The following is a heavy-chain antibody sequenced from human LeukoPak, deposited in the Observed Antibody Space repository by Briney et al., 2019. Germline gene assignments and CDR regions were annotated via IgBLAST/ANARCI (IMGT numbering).Heavy chain of an antibody. J-gene: IGHJ6*03. V-gene: IGHV4-61*02. Sequence: PSQTLSLTCTVSGGSISSGSYYWSWIRQPAGKGLEWIGRIYTSGSTNYNPSLKSRVTISVDTSKNQFSLKLSSVTAADTAVYYCARAAGIAAAGKGYYYYYMDVWGKGTTVTVSS. CDR1: GGSISSGSYY. CDR2: IYTSGST. D-gene: IGHD6-13*01. CDR3: ARAAGIAAAGKGYYYYYMDV.